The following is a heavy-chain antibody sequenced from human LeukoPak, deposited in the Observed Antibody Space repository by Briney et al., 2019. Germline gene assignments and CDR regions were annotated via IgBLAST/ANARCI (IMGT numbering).Heavy chain of an antibody. J-gene: IGHJ4*02. V-gene: IGHV3-33*06. CDR3: AKDLNGSGFGY. CDR2: IWYDGSNK. CDR1: GFTFSSYG. D-gene: IGHD6-19*01. Sequence: GRSLRLSCAASGFTFSSYGMHWVRQAPGKGLEWVAVIWYDGSNKYYADSVKGRFTISRDNSKNTLYLQMNSLRAEDTAVYYSAKDLNGSGFGYWGPGTLVTVSS.